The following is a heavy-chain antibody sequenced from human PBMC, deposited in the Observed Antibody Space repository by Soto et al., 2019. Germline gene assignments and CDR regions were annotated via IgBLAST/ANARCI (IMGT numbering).Heavy chain of an antibody. Sequence: EVQLVESGGGVVRPGGSLRLACAVSGFSLDEYGMSWVRQAPGKGLEWVSGMRRNGGSTGYADSVKGRFTISRDDAKNSLCLQMNSLRAEDTAFYYCARDHRWGYEYGDYGDSWGHGTLVTVSS. CDR2: MRRNGGST. J-gene: IGHJ5*01. CDR3: ARDHRWGYEYGDYGDS. CDR1: GFSLDEYG. V-gene: IGHV3-20*04. D-gene: IGHD4-17*01.